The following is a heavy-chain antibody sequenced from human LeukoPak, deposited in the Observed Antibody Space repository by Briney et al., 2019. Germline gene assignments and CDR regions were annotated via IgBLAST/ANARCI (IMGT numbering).Heavy chain of an antibody. V-gene: IGHV3-48*01. D-gene: IGHD2-21*02. Sequence: PGGSLRLSCAASGFTFSSYSMNWVRQAPGKGLEWVSYISSSGSSIYYADSVKGRFTISRDNANKLLYLQMNSLRAEDTAIYYCARELPREVTLDYWGQGTLVTVSS. CDR2: ISSSGSSI. CDR1: GFTFSSYS. J-gene: IGHJ4*02. CDR3: ARELPREVTLDY.